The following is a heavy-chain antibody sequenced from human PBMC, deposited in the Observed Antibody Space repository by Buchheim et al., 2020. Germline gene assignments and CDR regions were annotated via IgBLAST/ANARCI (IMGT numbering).Heavy chain of an antibody. CDR3: ASSLLDYDFWSGYKYYFDY. D-gene: IGHD3-3*01. V-gene: IGHV4-39*01. Sequence: QLQLQESGPGLVKPSETLSLTCTVSGGSISSSSYYWGWIRQPPGKGLEWIGSIYYSGSTYYNPSLKSRVTISVDTSKNQFSLKLSSVTAADTAVYYCASSLLDYDFWSGYKYYFDYWGQGTL. J-gene: IGHJ4*02. CDR2: IYYSGST. CDR1: GGSISSSSYY.